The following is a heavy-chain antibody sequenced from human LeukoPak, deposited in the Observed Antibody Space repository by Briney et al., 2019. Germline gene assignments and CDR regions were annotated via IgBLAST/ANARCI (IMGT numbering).Heavy chain of an antibody. V-gene: IGHV3-21*01. CDR2: ISSSSSYI. CDR1: GFTFSSYS. Sequence: GGSLRLSCAASGFTFSSYSMNWVRQAPGKGLEWVSSISSSSSYIYYADSVKGRFTISRDNAKNSLYLQMNSLRAEDTAVYYCAKKPYDFWSGYYTFDYWGQGTLVTVSS. D-gene: IGHD3-3*01. J-gene: IGHJ4*02. CDR3: AKKPYDFWSGYYTFDY.